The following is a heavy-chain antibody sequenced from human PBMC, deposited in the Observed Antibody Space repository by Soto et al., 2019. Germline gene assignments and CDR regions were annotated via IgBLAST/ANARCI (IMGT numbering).Heavy chain of an antibody. J-gene: IGHJ6*03. CDR3: ARDPTGDGYYYYYMDV. CDR1: GGSISSYY. CDR2: IYYSGST. V-gene: IGHV4-59*12. Sequence: SETLSLTCTVSGGSISSYYWSWIRQPPGKGLEWIGYIYYSGSTNYNPSLKSRVTISVDTSKNSLYLQMNSLRAEDTAAYYCARDPTGDGYYYYYMDVWGKGTTVTVSS.